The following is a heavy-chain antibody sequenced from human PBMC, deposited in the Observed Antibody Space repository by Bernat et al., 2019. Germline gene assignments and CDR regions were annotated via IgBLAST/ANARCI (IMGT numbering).Heavy chain of an antibody. Sequence: QVQLVESGGGLVKPGGSLRLSCAASGFTFSDYYMSWIRQAPGKGMDWVSYISSSSSYTTYATSVKGRFTISRDNAKNSLYLQMNSLRAEDTAVYYCARGTSTSAPYMDVWGKGTTVTVSS. CDR1: GFTFSDYY. CDR3: ARGTSTSAPYMDV. CDR2: ISSSSSYT. V-gene: IGHV3-11*05. J-gene: IGHJ6*03.